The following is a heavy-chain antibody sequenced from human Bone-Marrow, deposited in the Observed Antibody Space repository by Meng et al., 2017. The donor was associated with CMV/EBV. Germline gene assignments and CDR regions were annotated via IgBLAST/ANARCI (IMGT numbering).Heavy chain of an antibody. CDR2: MNPNSGNT. J-gene: IGHJ6*02. Sequence: ASVKVSCKASGYTFTSYDINWVRQATGQGLEWMGWMNPNSGNTGYAQKLQGRVTMTRNTSISTAYMELSSLRSEDTAVYYCARGSPLYYDFWSGYYPNYYYYGMDVWGQGTTVTVSS. CDR1: GYTFTSYD. V-gene: IGHV1-8*01. CDR3: ARGSPLYYDFWSGYYPNYYYYGMDV. D-gene: IGHD3-3*01.